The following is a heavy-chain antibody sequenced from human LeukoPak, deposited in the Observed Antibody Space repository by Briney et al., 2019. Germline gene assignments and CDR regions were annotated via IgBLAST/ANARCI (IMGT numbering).Heavy chain of an antibody. Sequence: GASVKVSCKASGFTFTGSAMQWVRQARGQRLEWIGWIVVDSGNTNYAQKFQERLTISRDMSTGTAYMELSSLRSEDTAVYYCVADPYYDRSGPPRWFDPWGQGTLVTVSS. J-gene: IGHJ5*02. V-gene: IGHV1-58*02. D-gene: IGHD3-22*01. CDR2: IVVDSGNT. CDR3: VADPYYDRSGPPRWFDP. CDR1: GFTFTGSA.